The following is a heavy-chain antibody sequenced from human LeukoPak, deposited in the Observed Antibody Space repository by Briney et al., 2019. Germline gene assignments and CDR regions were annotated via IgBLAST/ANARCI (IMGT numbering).Heavy chain of an antibody. Sequence: HPGGSLRLSCAVSGFTFSSYAMHWVRQAPGKGLEWVAVISYDGSNKYYADSVKGRFTISRDNSKNTLYLQMNSLRAEDTAVYYCARDTAMVTYYYYGMDVWGQGTTVTVSS. CDR3: ARDTAMVTYYYYGMDV. CDR2: ISYDGSNK. CDR1: GFTFSSYA. V-gene: IGHV3-30*04. D-gene: IGHD5-18*01. J-gene: IGHJ6*02.